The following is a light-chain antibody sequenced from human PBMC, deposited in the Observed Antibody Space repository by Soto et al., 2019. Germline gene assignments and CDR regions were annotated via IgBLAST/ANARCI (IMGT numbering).Light chain of an antibody. J-gene: IGKJ1*01. CDR3: QQYSVYWT. CDR1: QSVSTR. Sequence: DIQMTQSPSSLSASVGDRVTIICRASQSVSTRLAWYQQKPGKAPKVLIYDASSWAGGVPSRFTGSGSGTEFTITINSLQPDDFATYYSQQYSVYWTFGQGTKVEIK. CDR2: DAS. V-gene: IGKV1-5*02.